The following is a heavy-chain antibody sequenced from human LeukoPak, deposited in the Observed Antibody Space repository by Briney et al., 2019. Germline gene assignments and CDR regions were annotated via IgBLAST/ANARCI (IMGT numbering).Heavy chain of an antibody. CDR1: GYTFTSYG. CDR2: ISAYNGNT. D-gene: IGHD3-10*01. J-gene: IGHJ4*02. CDR3: AREPPYGSGSYYSPNY. V-gene: IGHV1-18*01. Sequence: RASVKVSCKASGYTFTSYGISWVRQAPGQELEWMGWISAYNGNTNYAQKLQGRVTMTTDTSTSTAYMELRSLRSDDTAVYYCAREPPYGSGSYYSPNYWGQGTLVTVSS.